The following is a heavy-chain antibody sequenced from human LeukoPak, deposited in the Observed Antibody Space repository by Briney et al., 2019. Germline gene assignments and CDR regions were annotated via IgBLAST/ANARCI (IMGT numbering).Heavy chain of an antibody. V-gene: IGHV3-48*02. CDR2: ITASGTAM. D-gene: IGHD1-26*01. CDR3: AGSGSYRFDY. CDR1: GFTFSSYS. Sequence: GGSLRLSCAASGFTFSSYSMNWVRQAPGKGLEWVSHITASGTAMFYADSVKGRFTISRDNAKNSLYLQMNSLRDEDTAVYYCAGSGSYRFDYWGQGTLVTVSS. J-gene: IGHJ4*02.